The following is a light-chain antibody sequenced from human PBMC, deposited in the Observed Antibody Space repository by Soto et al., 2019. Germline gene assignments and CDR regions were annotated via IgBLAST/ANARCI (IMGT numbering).Light chain of an antibody. Sequence: QSALTQPASVSGSPGQSITISCTGTSSDIGGYNYVSWYQQHPGKAPKLVIYEVSNRPSGVSDRFYGSKSGNTDSLTISGLKAEDETDYYCSSQTISRTTVLGTGTQVTVL. CDR1: SSDIGGYNY. CDR2: EVS. CDR3: SSQTISRTTV. J-gene: IGLJ1*01. V-gene: IGLV2-14*01.